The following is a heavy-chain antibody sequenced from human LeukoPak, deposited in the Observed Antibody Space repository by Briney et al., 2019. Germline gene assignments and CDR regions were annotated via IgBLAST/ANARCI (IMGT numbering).Heavy chain of an antibody. J-gene: IGHJ6*03. D-gene: IGHD1-26*01. CDR1: GGSISSSSYY. CDR2: IYYSGST. CDR3: ARHRVGATYYYMDV. Sequence: PSETLSLTCTVSGGSISSSSYYWGWIRQPPGKGLEWIGSIYYSGSTYYNPSLKSRVTISVDTSKNQFSLKLSSVTAADTPVYYCARHRVGATYYYMDVWGKGTTVTVSS. V-gene: IGHV4-39*01.